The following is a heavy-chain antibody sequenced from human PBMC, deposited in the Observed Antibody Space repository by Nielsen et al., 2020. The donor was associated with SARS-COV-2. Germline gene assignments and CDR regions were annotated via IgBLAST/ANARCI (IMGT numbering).Heavy chain of an antibody. V-gene: IGHV3-7*01. Sequence: GESLKISCAASGFTFSSYGMHWVRQAPGKGLEWVANIKQDGSEKYYVDSVKGRFTISRDNAKNSLYLQMNSLRAEDTAVYYCALLFPVYRDYWGQGTLVTVSS. CDR2: IKQDGSEK. CDR1: GFTFSSYG. D-gene: IGHD2-21*01. CDR3: ALLFPVYRDY. J-gene: IGHJ4*02.